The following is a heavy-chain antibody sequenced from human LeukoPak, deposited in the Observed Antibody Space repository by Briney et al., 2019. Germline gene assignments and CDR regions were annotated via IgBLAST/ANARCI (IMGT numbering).Heavy chain of an antibody. V-gene: IGHV1-18*01. CDR2: ISPYNGNT. Sequence: ASVKVSCKASGNTFTSYGISWVRQAPGQGLEWMGWISPYNGNTNYAQKFQGRVTLTTDTSTSTAYMELRSQRSDDTAVYYCARLYSSSWYRVDDYWGQGTLVTVSS. CDR1: GNTFTSYG. J-gene: IGHJ4*02. D-gene: IGHD6-13*01. CDR3: ARLYSSSWYRVDDY.